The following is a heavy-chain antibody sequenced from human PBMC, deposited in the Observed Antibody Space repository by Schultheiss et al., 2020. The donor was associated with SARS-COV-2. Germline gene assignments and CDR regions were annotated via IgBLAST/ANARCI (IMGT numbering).Heavy chain of an antibody. CDR1: GFTFSNAW. D-gene: IGHD5-12*01. Sequence: GESLKISCAASGFTFSNAWMSWVRQAPGKGLEWVGRIKSKTDGGTTDYAAPVKGRFTISRDDSKNTLYLQMNSLKTEDTAVYYCTTEFRGYYFDYWGQGTLVTVSS. J-gene: IGHJ4*02. CDR2: IKSKTDGGTT. CDR3: TTEFRGYYFDY. V-gene: IGHV3-15*01.